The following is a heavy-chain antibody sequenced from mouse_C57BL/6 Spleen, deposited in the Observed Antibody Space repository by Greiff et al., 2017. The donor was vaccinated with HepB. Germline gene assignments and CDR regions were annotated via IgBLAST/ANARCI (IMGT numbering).Heavy chain of an antibody. D-gene: IGHD1-1*01. V-gene: IGHV1-69*01. CDR2: IDPSDSYT. CDR1: GYTFTSYW. J-gene: IGHJ1*03. CDR3: DRSSYYYGSSYRWYFDV. Sequence: QVHVKQPGAELVMPGASVKLSCKASGYTFTSYWMHWVKQRPGQGLEWIGAIDPSDSYTNYNHKFKGKSTLTVDKSSSTAYMQLSSLTSEDSAVYDCDRSSYYYGSSYRWYFDVWGTGTTVTVSS.